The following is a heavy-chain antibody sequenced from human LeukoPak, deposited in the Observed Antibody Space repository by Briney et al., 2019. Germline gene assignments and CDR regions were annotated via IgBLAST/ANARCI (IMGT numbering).Heavy chain of an antibody. CDR1: GGSISSYY. Sequence: SETLSLTCTVSGGSISSYYWSWIRQPPGKGLGWIGYIYYSGSTNYNPSLKSRVTISVDTSKNQFSLKLSSVTAADTAVYYCARAKYDFWSGYYTWWFDPWGQGTLVTVSS. V-gene: IGHV4-59*01. D-gene: IGHD3-3*01. CDR2: IYYSGST. J-gene: IGHJ5*02. CDR3: ARAKYDFWSGYYTWWFDP.